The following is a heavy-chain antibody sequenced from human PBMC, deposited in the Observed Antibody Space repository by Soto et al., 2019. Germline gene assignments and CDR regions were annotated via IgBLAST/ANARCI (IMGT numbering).Heavy chain of an antibody. Sequence: EVQLVESGGGLVQPGESLTLSCAASGFTFSSYWMHWVRQAPGKGLVWVSRIKSDGSGTYYADSVKGRLSISRDTAKNTLYLQMSRMRAEDTAVYACARGDGGRYNGNGALGRHWGKGTLVTVPS. CDR3: ARGDGGRYNGNGALGRH. CDR1: GFTFSSYW. V-gene: IGHV3-74*01. J-gene: IGHJ4*02. CDR2: IKSDGSGT. D-gene: IGHD2-8*01.